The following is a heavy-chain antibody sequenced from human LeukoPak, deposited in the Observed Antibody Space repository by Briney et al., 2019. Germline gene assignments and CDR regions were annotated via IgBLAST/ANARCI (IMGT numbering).Heavy chain of an antibody. Sequence: GRSLRLSCAASGFTFSSYAMHWVRQAPGKGLEWVAVISYDGSNKYYADSVKGRFTISRDNSKNTLYLQMNSLRAEDTAVYYCARSKIVVVPAATGIFDYWGQGTLVTVSS. J-gene: IGHJ4*02. D-gene: IGHD2-2*01. V-gene: IGHV3-30*14. CDR2: ISYDGSNK. CDR1: GFTFSSYA. CDR3: ARSKIVVVPAATGIFDY.